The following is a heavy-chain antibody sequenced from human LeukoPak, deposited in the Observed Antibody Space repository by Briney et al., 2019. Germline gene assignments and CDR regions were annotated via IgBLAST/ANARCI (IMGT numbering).Heavy chain of an antibody. V-gene: IGHV3-23*01. Sequence: GGSLRLSCGASGFTFSSYAMSWVRQAPGKGLEWVSGISGSGGNTYYADSVKGRFTISRDNSKNTLYLQMNSLRAEDTAVYYCAKSRSSSSTSCYNYWGQGTLVTVSS. CDR2: ISGSGGNT. D-gene: IGHD2-2*02. J-gene: IGHJ4*02. CDR3: AKSRSSSSTSCYNY. CDR1: GFTFSSYA.